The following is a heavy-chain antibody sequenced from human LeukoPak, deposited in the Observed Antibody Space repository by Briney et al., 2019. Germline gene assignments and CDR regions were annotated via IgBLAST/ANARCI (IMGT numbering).Heavy chain of an antibody. J-gene: IGHJ4*02. V-gene: IGHV3-21*01. D-gene: IGHD3-16*02. Sequence: PGGSLRLSCAASGFTFSSYSMNWVRQAPGKGLEWVSSISSSSSYIYYADSVKGRFTISRDNAKNSLYLQMNSLRAEDTAVYYCARDFYDYVWGSYRHPFDYWGQGTLATVSS. CDR3: ARDFYDYVWGSYRHPFDY. CDR1: GFTFSSYS. CDR2: ISSSSSYI.